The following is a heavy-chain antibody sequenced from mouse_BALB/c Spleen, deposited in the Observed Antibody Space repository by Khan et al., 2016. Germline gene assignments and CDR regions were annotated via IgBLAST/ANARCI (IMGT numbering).Heavy chain of an antibody. V-gene: IGHV3-6*02. Sequence: EVQLQESGPGLVKPSQSLSLTCSVTGYSITSGYYWNWIRQFPGNKLEWMGYISYDGSNNYNPSLKNRISITRDTSTNQFFLKLNSVTTEDTATYYCARAGLRLWYFDVWGAGTTVTVSS. D-gene: IGHD1-2*01. CDR2: ISYDGSN. J-gene: IGHJ1*01. CDR3: ARAGLRLWYFDV. CDR1: GYSITSGYY.